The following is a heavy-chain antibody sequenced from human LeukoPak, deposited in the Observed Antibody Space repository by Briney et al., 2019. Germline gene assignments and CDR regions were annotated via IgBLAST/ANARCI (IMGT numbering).Heavy chain of an antibody. CDR2: IYYSGST. CDR3: ARGYSGYDWYDY. V-gene: IGHV4-34*01. Sequence: SETLSLTCAVYGGSFSGYYWSWIRQPPGKGLEWIGSIYYSGSTYYNPSLKSRVTISVDTSKNQFSLKLSSVTAADTAVYYCARGYSGYDWYDYWGQGTLVTVSS. J-gene: IGHJ4*02. D-gene: IGHD5-12*01. CDR1: GGSFSGYY.